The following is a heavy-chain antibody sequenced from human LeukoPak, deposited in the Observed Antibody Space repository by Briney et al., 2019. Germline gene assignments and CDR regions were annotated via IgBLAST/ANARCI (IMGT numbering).Heavy chain of an antibody. Sequence: GGSLRLSCTASGFIFSIYDVNWVRQAPGKGLEWVSSISTRSTYIYLADSLKGRFTISRDNAENTLYLQMNSLRAEDTAVYFCARSQAAVLMRRDPIDIWGQGTMVTVSS. CDR2: ISTRSTYI. D-gene: IGHD2-8*01. CDR3: ARSQAAVLMRRDPIDI. J-gene: IGHJ3*02. CDR1: GFIFSIYD. V-gene: IGHV3-21*01.